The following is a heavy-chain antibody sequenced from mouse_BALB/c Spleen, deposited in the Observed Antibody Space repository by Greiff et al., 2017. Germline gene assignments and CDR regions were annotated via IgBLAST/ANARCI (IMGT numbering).Heavy chain of an antibody. CDR2: ISDGGSYT. J-gene: IGHJ1*01. CDR3: AIYGSSYGWYFDV. Sequence: EVQVVESGGGLVKPGGSLKLSCAASGFTFSDYYMYWVRQTPEKRLEWVATISDGGSYTYYPDSVKGRFTISRDNAKNNLYLQMSSLKSEDTAMYYCAIYGSSYGWYFDVWGAGTTVTVSS. D-gene: IGHD1-1*01. V-gene: IGHV5-4*02. CDR1: GFTFSDYY.